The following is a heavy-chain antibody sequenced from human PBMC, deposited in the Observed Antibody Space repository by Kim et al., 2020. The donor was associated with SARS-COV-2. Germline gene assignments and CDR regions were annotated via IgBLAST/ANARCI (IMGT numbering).Heavy chain of an antibody. CDR3: ARDFSAAAGLDY. D-gene: IGHD6-13*01. V-gene: IGHV6-1*01. J-gene: IGHJ4*02. Sequence: DYAVSVKSRITITPDTSKNQFSLQLNSVTPEDTAVYYCARDFSAAAGLDYWGQGTLVTVSS.